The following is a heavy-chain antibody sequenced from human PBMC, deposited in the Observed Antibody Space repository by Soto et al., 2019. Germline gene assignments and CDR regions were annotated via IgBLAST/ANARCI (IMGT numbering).Heavy chain of an antibody. CDR1: GFTCSSYG. CDR3: AKDQGY. Sequence: QVQLVESGGGVVQPGRSLRLSCAASGFTCSSYGMHWVRQAPGKGLQWVAVISYDGSNKYYADSVKGRFTISRDNSSNTLYLQMHSLRAEDTAVYYCAKDQGYWGHGTLVTVSS. J-gene: IGHJ4*01. CDR2: ISYDGSNK. V-gene: IGHV3-30*18.